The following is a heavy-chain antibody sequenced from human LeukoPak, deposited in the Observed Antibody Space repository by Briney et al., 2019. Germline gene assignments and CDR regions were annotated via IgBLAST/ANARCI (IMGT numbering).Heavy chain of an antibody. D-gene: IGHD4-17*01. Sequence: PSETLSLTCAVYGGSFSGYYWSWIRQPPGKGLEWIGEINHSGSTNYNPSLKSRATISVDTSKNQFSLKLSSVTAADTAVYYCARSRRLGDGDSLRDFQHWGQGTLVTVSS. CDR2: INHSGST. CDR3: ARSRRLGDGDSLRDFQH. CDR1: GGSFSGYY. J-gene: IGHJ1*01. V-gene: IGHV4-34*01.